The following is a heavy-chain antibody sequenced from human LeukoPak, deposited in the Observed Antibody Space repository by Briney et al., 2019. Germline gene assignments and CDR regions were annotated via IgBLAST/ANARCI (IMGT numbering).Heavy chain of an antibody. V-gene: IGHV3-53*01. Sequence: PGGSLRLSCAASGFTVSSNYMSWVRQAPGKGLEWVSVIYSGGSTYYADSVKGRFTISRDNSKNTLYLQMNSLSAEDTAVYYCARGAAVAGDAFDIWGQGTMVTVSS. D-gene: IGHD6-19*01. J-gene: IGHJ3*02. CDR1: GFTVSSNY. CDR2: IYSGGST. CDR3: ARGAAVAGDAFDI.